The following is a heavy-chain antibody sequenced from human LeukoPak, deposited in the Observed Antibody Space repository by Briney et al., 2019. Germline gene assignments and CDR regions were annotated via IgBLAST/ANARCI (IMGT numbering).Heavy chain of an antibody. J-gene: IGHJ5*02. D-gene: IGHD6-13*01. V-gene: IGHV3-48*01. CDR3: VRDLHSSTWYRDWFDP. CDR1: GFTFSSYS. CDR2: ISSNNGTI. Sequence: SGGSLRLSCAASGFTFSSYSMNWVRQAPGKGLERVSYISSNNGTIYYADSVKGRFTISRDNAKDSLYLQMNSLRAEDTAVYYCVRDLHSSTWYRDWFDPWGQGTLVTVSS.